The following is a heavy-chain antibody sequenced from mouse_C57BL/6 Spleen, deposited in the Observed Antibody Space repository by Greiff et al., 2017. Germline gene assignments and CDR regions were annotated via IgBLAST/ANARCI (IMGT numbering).Heavy chain of an antibody. CDR2: ISGGGGNT. CDR1: GFTFSSYT. J-gene: IGHJ4*01. CDR3: ARHPLYDSGAMDY. D-gene: IGHD2-3*01. Sequence: EVQGVESGGGLVKPGGSLKLSCAASGFTFSSYTLSWVRQTPVKRLEWVATISGGGGNTYYPDRVKGRFTISRDNAKNTLYLQMSSLMSEDTALYYCARHPLYDSGAMDYWGQGTSVTVSS. V-gene: IGHV5-9*01.